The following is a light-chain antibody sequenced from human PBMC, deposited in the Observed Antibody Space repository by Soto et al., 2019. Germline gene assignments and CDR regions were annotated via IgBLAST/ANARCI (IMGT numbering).Light chain of an antibody. CDR3: SSYTSSSTLV. Sequence: QSVLTQPASVSGSPGQSITISCTGTSSEVGGYNYVSWYQQHPGEAPKLMIYDVSNRPSGVSNRFSGSKSGNTASLTISGLQAEDEADYYCSSYTSSSTLVFGTGTKVTVL. CDR2: DVS. CDR1: SSEVGGYNY. V-gene: IGLV2-14*01. J-gene: IGLJ1*01.